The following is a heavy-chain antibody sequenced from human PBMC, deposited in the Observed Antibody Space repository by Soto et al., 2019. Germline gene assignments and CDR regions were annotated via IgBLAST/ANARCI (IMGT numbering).Heavy chain of an antibody. CDR1: GFTFSSYS. CDR2: IRSSSSYI. Sequence: GGALRISCAASGFTFSSYSMNWVRQAPGKGLEGVSSIRSSSSYIHYADSVKGRFTISRDNAKNSLYLKMNSLRAEDTAVYHCTTDPATIFRADGYYYGMDGWGQGTTVTVSS. CDR3: TTDPATIFRADGYYYGMDG. J-gene: IGHJ6*02. V-gene: IGHV3-21*01. D-gene: IGHD3-3*01.